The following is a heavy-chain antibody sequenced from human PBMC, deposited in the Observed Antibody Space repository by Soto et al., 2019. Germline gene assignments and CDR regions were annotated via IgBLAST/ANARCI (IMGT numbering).Heavy chain of an antibody. Sequence: QVQLVQSGAEVKKPGASVKVSCKASGYTFTSYDINWVRQATGQGLEWMGWMNPNSGNTGYAQKFQGRVTMTRNTSISTAYMELSSLRSEDTAAYYCVRGPYCSGGSCYHYYYYMDVWGKGTTVTVSS. V-gene: IGHV1-8*01. CDR3: VRGPYCSGGSCYHYYYYMDV. D-gene: IGHD2-15*01. CDR2: MNPNSGNT. J-gene: IGHJ6*03. CDR1: GYTFTSYD.